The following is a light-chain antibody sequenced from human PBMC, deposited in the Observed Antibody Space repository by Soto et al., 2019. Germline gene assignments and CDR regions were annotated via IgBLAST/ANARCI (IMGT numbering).Light chain of an antibody. CDR1: QGIRND. CDR3: LQDYNYPWT. Sequence: AIQMTQSAASLSSSVGCRFTITCLASQGIRNDLGWYQQKPGKAPKLLIYAASSLQSGVPSRFSGSGSGTDFTLTISSLQPEDFATYYCLQDYNYPWTFGQGTKVDI. CDR2: AAS. V-gene: IGKV1-6*01. J-gene: IGKJ1*01.